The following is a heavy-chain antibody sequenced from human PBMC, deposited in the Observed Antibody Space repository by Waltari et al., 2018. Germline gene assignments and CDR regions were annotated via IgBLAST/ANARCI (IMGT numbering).Heavy chain of an antibody. CDR1: GVTFSSYA. CDR2: IIPILGIA. J-gene: IGHJ4*02. CDR3: ARGRRMLYRSYFDY. Sequence: QVQLVQSGAEVKKPGSSVQVSCKASGVTFSSYAISWVRQAPGQGLEWMGGIIPILGIANYAQKFQGRVTITADESTSTAYMELSSLRSEDTAVYYCARGRRMLYRSYFDYWGQGTLVTVSS. D-gene: IGHD2-8*01. V-gene: IGHV1-69*04.